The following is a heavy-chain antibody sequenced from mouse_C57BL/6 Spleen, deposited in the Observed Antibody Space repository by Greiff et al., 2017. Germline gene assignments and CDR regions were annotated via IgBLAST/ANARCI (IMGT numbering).Heavy chain of an antibody. CDR1: GYTFTSYW. J-gene: IGHJ3*01. Sequence: QVHVKQPGAELVMPGASVKLSCKASGYTFTSYWMHWVKQRPGQGLEWIGEIDPSDSYTNYNQKFKGKSTLTVDKSSSTAYMQLSSLTSEDSAVYYCARSEESSSVTPGFAYWGQGTLVTVSA. V-gene: IGHV1-69*01. CDR2: IDPSDSYT. D-gene: IGHD1-1*01. CDR3: ARSEESSSVTPGFAY.